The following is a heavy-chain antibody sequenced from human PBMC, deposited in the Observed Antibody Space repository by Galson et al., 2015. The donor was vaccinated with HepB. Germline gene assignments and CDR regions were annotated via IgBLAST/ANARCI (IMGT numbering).Heavy chain of an antibody. CDR1: GFTFSSYS. CDR2: ISSSSSYI. V-gene: IGHV3-21*01. D-gene: IGHD5-12*01. CDR3: ARAEGRWLRFDY. J-gene: IGHJ4*02. Sequence: SLRFSCAASGFTFSSYSMNWARQAPGKGLEWVSSISSSSSYIYYADSVKGRFTISRDNAKNSLYLQMNSLRAEDTAVYYCARAEGRWLRFDYWGQGTLVTVSS.